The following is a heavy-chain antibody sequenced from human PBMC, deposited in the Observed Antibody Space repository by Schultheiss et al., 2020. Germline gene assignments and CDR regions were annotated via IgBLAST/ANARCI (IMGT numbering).Heavy chain of an antibody. V-gene: IGHV1-18*01. D-gene: IGHD3-22*01. CDR1: GYTFTSYG. CDR2: ISAYNGNT. Sequence: ASVKVSCKASGYTFTSYGISWVRQAPGQGLEWMGWISAYNGNTNYAQKLQGRVTMTTDTSTSTAYMELRSLRSDDTAVYYCARTLPPYYYDSSGYYSDYWGQGTLVTVSS. CDR3: ARTLPPYYYDSSGYYSDY. J-gene: IGHJ4*02.